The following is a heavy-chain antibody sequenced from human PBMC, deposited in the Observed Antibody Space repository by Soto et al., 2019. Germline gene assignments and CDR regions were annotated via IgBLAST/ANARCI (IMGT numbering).Heavy chain of an antibody. J-gene: IGHJ4*02. CDR3: ARDYPHCSGTNCSTVFDS. CDR2: TYYRSKWYN. Sequence: SRTLSLTCGLSGDNVSSNRAAWNWIRQPPSRGLEWLGRTYYRSKWYNDYAVSVRSRVIMNPDTSKNQFSLQLKSVTPEDTAVYFCARDYPHCSGTNCSTVFDSWGQGTLVTVSS. D-gene: IGHD2-15*01. CDR1: GDNVSSNRAA. V-gene: IGHV6-1*01.